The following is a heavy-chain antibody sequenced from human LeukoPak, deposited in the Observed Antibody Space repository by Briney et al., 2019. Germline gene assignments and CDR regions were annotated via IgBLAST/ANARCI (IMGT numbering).Heavy chain of an antibody. V-gene: IGHV3-21*01. J-gene: IGHJ4*02. Sequence: GGSLRLSCVASGFTFSSYTMNWVRQAPGKGLEWVSSISSSSSYIYYADSVKGRFTISRDNAKNSLYLQMNSLRAEDTAVYYCAREEYSSSSVFDYWGQGTLVTVSS. CDR2: ISSSSSYI. CDR1: GFTFSSYT. CDR3: AREEYSSSSVFDY. D-gene: IGHD6-6*01.